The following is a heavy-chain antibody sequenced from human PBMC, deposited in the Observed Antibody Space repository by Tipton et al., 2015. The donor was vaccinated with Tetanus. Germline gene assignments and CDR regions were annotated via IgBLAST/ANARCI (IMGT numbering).Heavy chain of an antibody. D-gene: IGHD7-27*01. V-gene: IGHV5-51*01. Sequence: QSGPEVKKPGESLKISCQGSGYNLTNYWIAWVRQMPGKGLEWMGIMYPGGSATTYSPSFQGQVTFSADRSINTAYLQWSSLKASDTATYYCARRLGPYTGDQVWHFDLWGRGTLVTVSS. J-gene: IGHJ2*01. CDR1: GYNLTNYW. CDR2: MYPGGSAT. CDR3: ARRLGPYTGDQVWHFDL.